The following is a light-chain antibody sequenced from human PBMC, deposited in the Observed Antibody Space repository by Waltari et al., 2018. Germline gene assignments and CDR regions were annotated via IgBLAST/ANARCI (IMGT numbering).Light chain of an antibody. CDR2: DSS. V-gene: IGKV3-11*01. CDR3: QQRSNWPSYT. Sequence: EIVLTQSPATLSLSPGERATLSCRASQSVSSYLAWYQQKPGQAPRLLIYDSSTRPAGIPARFSGSGSGTDFTLTISSLEPEDFAVYYCQQRSNWPSYTFGRGTKLEIK. CDR1: QSVSSY. J-gene: IGKJ2*01.